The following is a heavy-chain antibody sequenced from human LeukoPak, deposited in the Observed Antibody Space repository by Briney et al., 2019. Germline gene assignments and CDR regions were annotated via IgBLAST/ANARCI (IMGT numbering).Heavy chain of an antibody. D-gene: IGHD3-22*01. CDR3: ARDPRTYYDSSSYFDY. CDR1: GGSISSSNW. CDR2: IYHSGST. J-gene: IGHJ4*02. Sequence: SGTLSLTCAVSGGSISSSNWWTWVRQPPGKGLEWIGEIYHSGSTNYNPSLKSRVTISVDKSKNQFSLKLSSVTAADTAVYYCARDPRTYYDSSSYFDYWGQGTLVTVSS. V-gene: IGHV4-4*02.